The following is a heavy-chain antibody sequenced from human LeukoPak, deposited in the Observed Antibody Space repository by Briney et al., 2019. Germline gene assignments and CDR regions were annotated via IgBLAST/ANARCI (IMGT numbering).Heavy chain of an antibody. Sequence: ASVKVSCKASGGTFSSYAISWVRQAPGQGLEWRGGIIPIFGTANYAQKFQGRVTITTDESTSTAYMELSSLRSEDTAVYYCAHSDDYSNTIDYWGQGTLVTVSS. CDR3: AHSDDYSNTIDY. V-gene: IGHV1-69*05. CDR2: IIPIFGTA. J-gene: IGHJ4*02. CDR1: GGTFSSYA. D-gene: IGHD4-11*01.